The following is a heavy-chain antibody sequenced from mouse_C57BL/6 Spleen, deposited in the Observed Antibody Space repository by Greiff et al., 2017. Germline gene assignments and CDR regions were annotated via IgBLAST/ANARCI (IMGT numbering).Heavy chain of an antibody. D-gene: IGHD1-1*01. Sequence: DVHLVESGGGLVKPGGSLKLSCAASGFTFSSYAMSWVRQTPEKRLEWVATISDGGSYTYYPDNVKGRFTISRDNAKNNLYLQMSHLKSEDTAMYYCARDRDYGSRGAMDYWGQGTSVTVSS. CDR1: GFTFSSYA. J-gene: IGHJ4*01. CDR3: ARDRDYGSRGAMDY. CDR2: ISDGGSYT. V-gene: IGHV5-4*01.